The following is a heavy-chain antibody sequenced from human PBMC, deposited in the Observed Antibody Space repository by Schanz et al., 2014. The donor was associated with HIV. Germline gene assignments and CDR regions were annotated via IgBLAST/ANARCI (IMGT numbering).Heavy chain of an antibody. CDR3: AQMGAFAAFDI. V-gene: IGHV3-48*04. CDR1: GFPFSSYS. CDR2: VRSDGNSM. J-gene: IGHJ3*02. Sequence: EVQLVESGGGLVQPGGSLTLSCEASGFPFSSYSMNWVRQAPGKGLEWVSYVRSDGNSMKYADSVKGRFTISRDNSRNTLFLQMDSLRVDDTAVYYCAQMGAFAAFDIWGHGTVVTVSS. D-gene: IGHD3-16*01.